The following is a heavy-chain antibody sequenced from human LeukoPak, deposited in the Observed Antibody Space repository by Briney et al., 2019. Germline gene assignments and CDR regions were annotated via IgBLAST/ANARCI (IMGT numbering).Heavy chain of an antibody. CDR1: GGSISSGDYY. CDR2: IYYSGST. D-gene: IGHD3-22*01. V-gene: IGHV4-30-4*08. CDR3: ARWATRSGYYSHFDY. Sequence: SQTLSLTCTVSGGSISSGDYYWSWIRQPPGKGLEWIGYIYYSGSTYYNPSLKSRVTISVDTSKNQFSLKLSSVTAADTAVYYCARWATRSGYYSHFDYWGQGTLVTVSS. J-gene: IGHJ4*02.